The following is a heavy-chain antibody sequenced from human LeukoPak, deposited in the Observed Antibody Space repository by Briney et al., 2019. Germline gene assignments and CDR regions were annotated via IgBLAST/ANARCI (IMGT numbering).Heavy chain of an antibody. CDR1: GFTFSSHG. D-gene: IGHD6-19*01. V-gene: IGHV3-23*01. CDR3: AKSSRYGTGWYGRIDY. J-gene: IGHJ4*02. Sequence: GGSLRLSCAASGFTFSSHGMSWVRQAPGKGLEWVSAISDRGDNKQYTDSVKGRLTISRDNSKNTLYLQMNSLRADDTAVYYCAKSSRYGTGWYGRIDYWGQGTLVTVS. CDR2: ISDRGDNK.